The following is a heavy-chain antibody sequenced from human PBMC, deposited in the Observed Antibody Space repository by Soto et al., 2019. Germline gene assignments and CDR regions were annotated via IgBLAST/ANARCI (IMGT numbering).Heavy chain of an antibody. CDR2: IKQDGSEK. V-gene: IGHV3-7*01. Sequence: GGSLRLSCAASGFTFSSYWMTWVRQAPGKGLEWVANIKQDGSEKYYVDSVKGRFTTSRDNAKNSLYLQMNSLRAEDTAVYYCARDNGYNYLEVSYWGQGTLVTVSS. J-gene: IGHJ4*02. CDR3: ARDNGYNYLEVSY. D-gene: IGHD5-12*01. CDR1: GFTFSSYW.